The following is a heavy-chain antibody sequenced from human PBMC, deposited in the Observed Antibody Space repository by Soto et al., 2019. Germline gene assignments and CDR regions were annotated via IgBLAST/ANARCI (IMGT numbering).Heavy chain of an antibody. V-gene: IGHV3-23*01. CDR3: AKSTYYDILTAPLTLYGMDV. CDR1: GFTFSSYA. J-gene: IGHJ6*02. Sequence: GGSLRLSCAASGFTFSSYAMSWVRQAPGKGLEWVSAISGSGGSTYYADSVKGRFTISRDNSKNTLYLLMNSLRAEDTAVYYCAKSTYYDILTAPLTLYGMDVWGQGTTVTVSS. D-gene: IGHD3-9*01. CDR2: ISGSGGST.